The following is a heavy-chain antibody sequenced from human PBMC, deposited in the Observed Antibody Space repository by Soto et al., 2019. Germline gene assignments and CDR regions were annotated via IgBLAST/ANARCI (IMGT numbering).Heavy chain of an antibody. CDR2: INPNSGGT. CDR3: ARAVKGPKNYYYYYGMDV. J-gene: IGHJ6*02. Sequence: ASVKVSCKASGYTFTGYYMHWVRQAPGQGLEWMGWINPNSGGTNYAQKYQGWVTITRDTSISTAYMEQSRLRSDDTALYYCARAVKGPKNYYYYYGMDVWGQGTTVTVSS. V-gene: IGHV1-2*04. D-gene: IGHD3-10*01. CDR1: GYTFTGYY.